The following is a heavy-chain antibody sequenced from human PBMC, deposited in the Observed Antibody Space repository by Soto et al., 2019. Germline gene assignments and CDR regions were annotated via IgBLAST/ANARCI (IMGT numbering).Heavy chain of an antibody. CDR2: IYHSGST. Sequence: SETLSLTCAVSGGSISSSNWWSWVRQPPGKGLEWIGDIYHSGSTNYNPSLQSRVTISVDTSKNQFSLKLSSVTAADTAVFYCAAGPNPYFLDFWGKGTPVTVSS. D-gene: IGHD2-8*01. CDR1: GGSISSSNW. CDR3: AAGPNPYFLDF. V-gene: IGHV4-4*02. J-gene: IGHJ4*02.